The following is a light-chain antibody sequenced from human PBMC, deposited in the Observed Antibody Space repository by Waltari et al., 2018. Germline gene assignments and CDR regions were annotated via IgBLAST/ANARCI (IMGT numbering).Light chain of an antibody. CDR2: EVS. V-gene: IGLV2-8*01. Sequence: QSALTQPPPAPGSPGPSVPLSCTGTTSDVDGYNYVSWYQQHPGKAPKLMISEVSKRPSGVPDRFSGSKSGNAASLTVSGLQAEDEADYYCSSYAGSNNPLFGGGTKLTVL. CDR1: TSDVDGYNY. CDR3: SSYAGSNNPL. J-gene: IGLJ2*01.